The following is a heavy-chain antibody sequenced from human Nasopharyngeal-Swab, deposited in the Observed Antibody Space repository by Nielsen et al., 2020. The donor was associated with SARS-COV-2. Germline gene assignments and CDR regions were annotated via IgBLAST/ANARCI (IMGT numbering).Heavy chain of an antibody. CDR3: ARDAEWLRFLAGGYMDV. D-gene: IGHD5-12*01. V-gene: IGHV1-18*04. CDR2: ISAYNGNT. Sequence: AAVQVSCKATGYTITSYGNSWVRQAARGGREWMGWISAYNGNTNYAQKLQDRVTMTTDTSTSTAYMELRSLRSDDTAVYYCARDAEWLRFLAGGYMDVWGKGTTVTVSS. CDR1: GYTITSYG. J-gene: IGHJ6*03.